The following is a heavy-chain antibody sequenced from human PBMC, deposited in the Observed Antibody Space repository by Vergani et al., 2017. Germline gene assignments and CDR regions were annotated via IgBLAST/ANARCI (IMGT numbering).Heavy chain of an antibody. CDR3: AKGYSSGRYEVYYFDY. Sequence: EVQLVESGGGLVQPGGSLRLSCAASGFTFSSYAMSWVRQAPGKGLEWVSAISGSGGSTYYADSVKGRFTISRDNSKNTLYLQMNSLRAEDTAVYYCAKGYSSGRYEVYYFDYWGQGTLVTVSS. J-gene: IGHJ4*02. CDR2: ISGSGGST. CDR1: GFTFSSYA. D-gene: IGHD6-19*01. V-gene: IGHV3-23*04.